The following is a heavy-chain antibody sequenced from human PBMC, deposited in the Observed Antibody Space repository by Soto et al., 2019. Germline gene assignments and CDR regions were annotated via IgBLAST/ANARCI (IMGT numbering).Heavy chain of an antibody. CDR3: ARDKITGLFDY. J-gene: IGHJ4*02. Sequence: SETLSLTCAVSGGSISSGDYSWNWIRQPPGKGLEWIGYIYYGGSTYYNPSLQSRVTISVDTSKNQFSLKLTSVTAADTAVYYCARDKITGLFDYWGQGTLVPVSS. V-gene: IGHV4-30-2*01. CDR2: IYYGGST. CDR1: GGSISSGDYS. D-gene: IGHD2-8*02.